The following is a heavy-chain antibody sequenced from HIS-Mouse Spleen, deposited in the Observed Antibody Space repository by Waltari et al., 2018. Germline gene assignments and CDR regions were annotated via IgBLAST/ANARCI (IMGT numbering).Heavy chain of an antibody. Sequence: QVQLVQSGAEVKKPGASVKVSCKASRYTFTGYYMHWVRQATGQGLEWMGWLKPNSGGTNYAQKCKGRVTMTRDPSISTAYMELSRLRSDDTAVYYCARDSPTQLGGDAFDIWGQGTMVTVSS. V-gene: IGHV1-2*02. D-gene: IGHD3-10*01. J-gene: IGHJ3*02. CDR3: ARDSPTQLGGDAFDI. CDR1: RYTFTGYY. CDR2: LKPNSGGT.